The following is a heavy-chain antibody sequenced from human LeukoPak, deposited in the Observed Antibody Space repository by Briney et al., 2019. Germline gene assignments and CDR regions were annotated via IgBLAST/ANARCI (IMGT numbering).Heavy chain of an antibody. D-gene: IGHD6-19*01. CDR1: GGSINGYY. V-gene: IGHV4-59*01. J-gene: IGHJ1*01. CDR2: IYYTGST. CDR3: ARGVTGGWYGDFQH. Sequence: SETLSLTCSVSGGSINGYYWSWFRQPSGKGLEWIAYIYYTGSTNYNPSLKSRVTISVDTTKNQFSLKLSSVTAADTAVYYCARGVTGGWYGDFQHWGQGTLVTVSS.